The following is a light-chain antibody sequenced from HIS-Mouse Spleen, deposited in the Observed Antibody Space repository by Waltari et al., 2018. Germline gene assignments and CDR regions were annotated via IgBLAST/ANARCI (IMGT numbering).Light chain of an antibody. J-gene: IGLJ2*01. V-gene: IGLV2-14*03. CDR3: SSYTSSSTEV. CDR1: SSDAGGYTY. CDR2: DVS. Sequence: QSALTQPASVSGSPGQSITISCTGTSSDAGGYTYVPWYQQHPGNPPKLMIYDVSNRPSGVSNRFSGSKSGNTASLTISGLQAEDEADYYCSSYTSSSTEVFGGGTKLTVL.